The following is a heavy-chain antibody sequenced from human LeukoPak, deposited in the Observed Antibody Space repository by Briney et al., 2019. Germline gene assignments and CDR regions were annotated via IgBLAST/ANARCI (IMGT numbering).Heavy chain of an antibody. CDR1: GFTFSSYD. J-gene: IGHJ4*02. CDR3: ARDRSGTFDY. Sequence: GGSLRLSCAASGFTFSSYDMHWVRHAPAKGLEWVALIWYDGSNKYYADSVKGRFTISRDNSRNTLYLQMNSLRAEDTAVYYCARDRSGTFDYWGQGTLVTVSS. CDR2: IWYDGSNK. V-gene: IGHV3-33*01. D-gene: IGHD2-15*01.